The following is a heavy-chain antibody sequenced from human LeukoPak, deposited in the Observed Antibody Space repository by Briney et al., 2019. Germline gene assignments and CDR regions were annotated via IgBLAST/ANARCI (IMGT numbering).Heavy chain of an antibody. Sequence: GGSLRLSCAASGFTFSSYWMHWVRQAPGKGLVWVSRINSDGSSTSYADSVEGRFTISRDNAKNTLYLQMNSLRAEDTAVYYCASTKPSYGDPDVRFDYWDQGTLVTVSS. V-gene: IGHV3-74*01. D-gene: IGHD4-17*01. CDR2: INSDGSST. CDR1: GFTFSSYW. CDR3: ASTKPSYGDPDVRFDY. J-gene: IGHJ4*02.